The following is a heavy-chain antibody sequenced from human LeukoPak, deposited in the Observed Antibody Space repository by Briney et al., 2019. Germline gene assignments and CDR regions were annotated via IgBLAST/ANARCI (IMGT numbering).Heavy chain of an antibody. CDR2: ISSSGSTI. V-gene: IGHV3-48*03. Sequence: GGSLRLSCAASGFTFSSYEMNWVRQAPGKGLEWVSYISSSGSTIYYADSVKGRFTISRDNAKNSLYLQMNSLRAGDTAVYYCAREGQGSGIHPLDYWGQGTLVTVSS. CDR3: AREGQGSGIHPLDY. J-gene: IGHJ4*02. CDR1: GFTFSSYE. D-gene: IGHD3-10*01.